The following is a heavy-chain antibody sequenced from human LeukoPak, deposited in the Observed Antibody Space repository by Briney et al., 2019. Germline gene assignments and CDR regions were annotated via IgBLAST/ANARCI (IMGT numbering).Heavy chain of an antibody. CDR2: IYHSGST. D-gene: IGHD2-21*01. CDR1: GYSISGGYY. Sequence: SETLSLTCTVSGYSISGGYYWGWIRQPPGKGLEWIGSIYHSGSTYYNPSLKSRVTISVDTSKNQFSLKLSSVTAADTAVYYCARDIPSSNWFDPWGQGTLVTVSS. CDR3: ARDIPSSNWFDP. J-gene: IGHJ5*02. V-gene: IGHV4-38-2*02.